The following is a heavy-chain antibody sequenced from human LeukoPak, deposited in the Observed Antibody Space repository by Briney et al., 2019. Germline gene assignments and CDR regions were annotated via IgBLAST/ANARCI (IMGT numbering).Heavy chain of an antibody. Sequence: GGSLRLSCAASGFPFSHSWMTWVRQAPGKGLEWVGQIQSKTDGGTTDYAAPVKGRFTISRDDSNITLYRQRNSLKTDDTAVYFCATNDYDDYIPDTWGQGTLVTVS. CDR1: GFPFSHSW. D-gene: IGHD4-17*01. V-gene: IGHV3-15*01. CDR2: IQSKTDGGTT. J-gene: IGHJ4*02. CDR3: ATNDYDDYIPDT.